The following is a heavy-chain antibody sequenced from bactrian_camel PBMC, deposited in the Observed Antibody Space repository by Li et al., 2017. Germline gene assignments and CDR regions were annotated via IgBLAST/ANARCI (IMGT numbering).Heavy chain of an antibody. CDR3: ANPRGSWWSYNY. CDR2: INARGVGGTT. Sequence: VQLVESGGGLVQPGGSLRLSCAASGFTFSNNWMHWVRQAPGKGLEWVSSINARGVGGTTYYADSVKGRFTISKDNVVNTLSLQMNTLKPEDTAMYYCANPRGSWWSYNYWGQGTQVTVS. V-gene: IGHV3S1*01. D-gene: IGHD6*01. J-gene: IGHJ4*01. CDR1: GFTFSNNW.